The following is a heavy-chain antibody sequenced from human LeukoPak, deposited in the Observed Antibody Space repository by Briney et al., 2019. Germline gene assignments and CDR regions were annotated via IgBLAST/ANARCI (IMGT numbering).Heavy chain of an antibody. CDR1: GGSISSYY. Sequence: LETLSLTCTVSGGSISSYYWSWIRQPAGKGLEWIGRIYTSGSTNYNPSLKSRVTISVDKSKNQFSLKLSSVTAADTAVYYCARLYSSGWYYFDYWGQGTLVTDTS. CDR2: IYTSGST. CDR3: ARLYSSGWYYFDY. V-gene: IGHV4-4*07. D-gene: IGHD6-19*01. J-gene: IGHJ4*02.